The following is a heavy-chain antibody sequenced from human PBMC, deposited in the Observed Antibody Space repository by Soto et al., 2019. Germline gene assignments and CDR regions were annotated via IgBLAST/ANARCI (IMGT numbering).Heavy chain of an antibody. D-gene: IGHD3-22*01. V-gene: IGHV1-46*01. Sequence: GASVKVSCKAAGYTFTTYYMHWVRQAPGQGLEWMAVIDPTHGSTTYAQKFQGRVTMTSDTSTNTVYMELSSLKSEDTAVYYCARVPYDTTGYYAFWGQGTLVTVSS. CDR2: IDPTHGST. CDR1: GYTFTTYY. J-gene: IGHJ4*02. CDR3: ARVPYDTTGYYAF.